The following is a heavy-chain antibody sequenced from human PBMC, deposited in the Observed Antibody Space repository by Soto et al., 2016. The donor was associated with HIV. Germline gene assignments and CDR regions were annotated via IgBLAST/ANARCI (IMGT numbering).Heavy chain of an antibody. J-gene: IGHJ4*02. D-gene: IGHD3-10*01. CDR3: AKDRVLWFGESFDY. CDR2: ISYDGSNK. V-gene: IGHV3-30*04. CDR1: GFTFNSYA. Sequence: VQLVESGGGVVQPGRSLRLSCAASGFTFNSYAMHWVRQAPGKGLEWVAVISYDGSNKYYADSVKGRFTISRDNSKNTLYLQMNSLRAEDTAVYYCAKDRVLWFGESFDYWGQGTLVTVSS.